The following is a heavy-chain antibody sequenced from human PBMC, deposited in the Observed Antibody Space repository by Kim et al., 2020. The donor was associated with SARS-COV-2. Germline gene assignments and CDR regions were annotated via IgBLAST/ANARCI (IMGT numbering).Heavy chain of an antibody. CDR3: ATQGPLITMIVVVDY. J-gene: IGHJ4*02. CDR2: IYSGGSST. D-gene: IGHD3-22*01. CDR1: GFTFSSYA. Sequence: GGSLRLSCAASGFTFSSYAMSWVRQAPGKGLEWVSVIYSGGSSTYYADSVKGRFTISRDNSKNTLYLQMNSLRAEDTAVYYCATQGPLITMIVVVDYWGQGTLVTVSS. V-gene: IGHV3-23*03.